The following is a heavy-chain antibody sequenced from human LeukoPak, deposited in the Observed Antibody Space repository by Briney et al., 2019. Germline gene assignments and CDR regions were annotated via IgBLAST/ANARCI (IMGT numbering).Heavy chain of an antibody. V-gene: IGHV3-23*01. CDR2: ISGSGGST. D-gene: IGHD3-3*01. J-gene: IGHJ6*02. CDR1: GFTFSSYA. CDR3: AKEGYDFWSGSLLDSPYYYYYGMDV. Sequence: GGSLRLSCAASGFTFSSYAMSWVRQAPGKGLEWVSAISGSGGSTYYADSVKGRFTISRDNSENTLCLQMNSLRAEDTAVYYCAKEGYDFWSGSLLDSPYYYYYGMDVWGQGTTVTVSS.